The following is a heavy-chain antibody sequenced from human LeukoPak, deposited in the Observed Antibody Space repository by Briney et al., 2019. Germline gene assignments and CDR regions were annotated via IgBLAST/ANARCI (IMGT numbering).Heavy chain of an antibody. Sequence: GGSLRLSCAASGFTFSSYAMSWVRQAPGKGLEWVSAISGSGGSTYYADSVKGRFTISRDNSKNTLYLQMNSLRAEDTAVYYCAKDRPRCSPVPYYFDYWGQGTPVTVSS. CDR2: ISGSGGST. V-gene: IGHV3-23*01. CDR3: AKDRPRCSPVPYYFDY. J-gene: IGHJ4*02. D-gene: IGHD2-15*01. CDR1: GFTFSSYA.